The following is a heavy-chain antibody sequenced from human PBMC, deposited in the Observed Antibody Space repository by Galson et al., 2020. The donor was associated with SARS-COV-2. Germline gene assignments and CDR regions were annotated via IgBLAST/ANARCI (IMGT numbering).Heavy chain of an antibody. CDR2: ISYDGSNK. CDR1: GFSFSSYG. D-gene: IGHD4-4*01. CDR3: AKELSNYNFVYYYYGMDV. J-gene: IGHJ6*02. Sequence: TGGSLRLSCAASGFSFSSYGMYWVRQAPGTGLEWMAVISYDGSNKYYADSVKGRFTISRDNSKNTLYLQMNSLRAEDAAVYYCAKELSNYNFVYYYYGMDVWGQGTTVTVSS. V-gene: IGHV3-30*18.